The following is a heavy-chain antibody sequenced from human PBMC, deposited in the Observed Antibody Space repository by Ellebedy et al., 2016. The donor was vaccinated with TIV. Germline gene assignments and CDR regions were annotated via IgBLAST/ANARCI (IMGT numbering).Heavy chain of an antibody. CDR2: ISSSGNTI. J-gene: IGHJ3*02. CDR3: ARDIGIHDAFDI. CDR1: GFTFSDYY. V-gene: IGHV3-11*01. D-gene: IGHD1-14*01. Sequence: LSLTCAASGFTFSDYYMSWIRQAPGKGLEWVSYISSSGNTIYYADSVKGRFTISRDIAKNSLYLQMNSLRAEDTAVYYCARDIGIHDAFDIWGQGTMVTVSS.